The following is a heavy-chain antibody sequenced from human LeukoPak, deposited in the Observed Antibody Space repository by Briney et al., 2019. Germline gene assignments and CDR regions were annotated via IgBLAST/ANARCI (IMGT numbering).Heavy chain of an antibody. V-gene: IGHV5-51*01. CDR1: EYSFTSYW. D-gene: IGHD2-15*01. CDR2: IYPGDSDT. CDR3: ARRGYCSGGSCHSNAFDI. J-gene: IGHJ3*02. Sequence: GESLKISCRGSEYSFTSYWIGWVRQMPGKGLEWMGIIYPGDSDTRYSPSFQGQVTISADKSISTTYLQWSSLKASDTAMYFCARRGYCSGGSCHSNAFDIWGQGTMVTVSS.